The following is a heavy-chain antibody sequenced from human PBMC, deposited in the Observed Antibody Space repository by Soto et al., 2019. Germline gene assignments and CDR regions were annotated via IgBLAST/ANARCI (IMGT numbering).Heavy chain of an antibody. J-gene: IGHJ4*02. CDR2: ISGSGGST. D-gene: IGHD3-10*01. CDR1: GFTFSSYA. Sequence: GGSLRLSCAASGFTFSSYAMSWVRQAPGKGLEWVSAISGSGGSTYYADSVKGRFTISRDNSKNTLYLQMNSLRAEDTAVYFCSKIFYYYGSGSFDYWGQGTLVTVSS. CDR3: SKIFYYYGSGSFDY. V-gene: IGHV3-23*01.